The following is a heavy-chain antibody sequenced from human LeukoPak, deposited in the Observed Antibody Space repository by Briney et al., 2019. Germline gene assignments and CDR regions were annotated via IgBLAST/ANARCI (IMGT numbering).Heavy chain of an antibody. CDR3: ARVGYSGYGYYFDN. D-gene: IGHD5-12*01. Sequence: SETLSLTCTVSGGSISSYYWSWIGQPPGKGLEWIGYIYYSGSTNYNPSLKSRVTLSVDTSKSQFSLKLSSVTAADTAVYYCARVGYSGYGYYFDNWGQGTLVTVSS. CDR2: IYYSGST. CDR1: GGSISSYY. V-gene: IGHV4-59*01. J-gene: IGHJ4*02.